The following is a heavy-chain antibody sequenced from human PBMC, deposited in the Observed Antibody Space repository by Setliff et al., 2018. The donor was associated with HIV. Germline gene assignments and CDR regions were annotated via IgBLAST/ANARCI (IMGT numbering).Heavy chain of an antibody. CDR1: GGSISSGSYY. D-gene: IGHD3-22*01. CDR3: ARAGHYDSAGYFDY. V-gene: IGHV4-61*09. CDR2: IYRIGST. Sequence: PSETLSLTCSVSGGSISSGSYYWSWIRQPAGKGLEWIAHIYRIGSTNYNPSLKSRLTLSLDKSKNQCSLKLSSVTAAATAVYYCARAGHYDSAGYFDYWCQGTLVTVSS. J-gene: IGHJ4*02.